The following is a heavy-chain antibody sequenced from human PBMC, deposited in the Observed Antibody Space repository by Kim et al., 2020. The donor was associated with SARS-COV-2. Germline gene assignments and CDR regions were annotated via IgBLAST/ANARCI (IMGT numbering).Heavy chain of an antibody. CDR3: ARDSYGFDL. D-gene: IGHD3-16*01. CDR2: K. J-gene: IGHJ2*01. V-gene: IGHV3-33*01. Sequence: KHYASSVRGRFTSTRDNSGNTLYLQMNSLGADDTALYYCARDSYGFDLWGRGTLVTVSS.